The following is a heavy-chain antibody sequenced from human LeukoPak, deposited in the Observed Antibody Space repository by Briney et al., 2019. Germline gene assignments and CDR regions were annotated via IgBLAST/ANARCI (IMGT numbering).Heavy chain of an antibody. D-gene: IGHD3-22*01. Sequence: GGSLRISCAASGFTFSSYAMHWVRQAPGKGLEWVAVISYDGSNKYYADSVKGRFTISRDNSKNTLYLQMNSLRAEDTAVYYCARDRYYDSSGYYSEKDYWGQGTLVTVSS. J-gene: IGHJ4*02. CDR3: ARDRYYDSSGYYSEKDY. V-gene: IGHV3-30-3*01. CDR1: GFTFSSYA. CDR2: ISYDGSNK.